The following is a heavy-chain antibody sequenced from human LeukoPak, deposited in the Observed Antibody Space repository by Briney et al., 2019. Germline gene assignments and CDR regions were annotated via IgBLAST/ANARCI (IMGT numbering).Heavy chain of an antibody. V-gene: IGHV1-18*01. D-gene: IGHD2-2*01. CDR2: ISAYNGNT. CDR3: ARFGLEYCSSTSCQINWFDP. Sequence: EASVKVSCKASGYTFTSYGISWVRQAPGQGLEWMGWISAYNGNTNYAQKLQGRVTMTTDTSTSTAYMELRSLGSDDTAVYYCARFGLEYCSSTSCQINWFDPWGQGTLVTVSP. CDR1: GYTFTSYG. J-gene: IGHJ5*02.